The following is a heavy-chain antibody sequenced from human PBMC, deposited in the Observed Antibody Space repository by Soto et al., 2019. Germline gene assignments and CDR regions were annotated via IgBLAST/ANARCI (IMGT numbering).Heavy chain of an antibody. J-gene: IGHJ3*02. CDR2: IIPIFGTA. Sequence: SVKVSCKASGGTFSSYAISWVRQAPGQGLEWMGGIIPIFGTANYAQKFQGRVTITADESTSTAYMELSSLRSEDTAVYYCASSRSIAAAGTDAFDIWGQGTMVTVS. CDR3: ASSRSIAAAGTDAFDI. D-gene: IGHD6-13*01. V-gene: IGHV1-69*13. CDR1: GGTFSSYA.